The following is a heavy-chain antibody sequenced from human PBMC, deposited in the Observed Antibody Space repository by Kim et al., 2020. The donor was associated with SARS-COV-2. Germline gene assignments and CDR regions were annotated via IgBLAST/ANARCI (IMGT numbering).Heavy chain of an antibody. J-gene: IGHJ4*02. CDR1: GDSVSSGSHY. V-gene: IGHV4-39*01. CDR2: MYYFGDT. CDR3: ARHSPLSGYFDH. D-gene: IGHD3-22*01. Sequence: SETLSLTCSVSGDSVSSGSHYWGWIRQPPGKGLEWIGSMYYFGDTHYKPSLKSRVTISVDTSKNQVSLRLNSVTAADTALYYCARHSPLSGYFDHWGQGTPFTVSS.